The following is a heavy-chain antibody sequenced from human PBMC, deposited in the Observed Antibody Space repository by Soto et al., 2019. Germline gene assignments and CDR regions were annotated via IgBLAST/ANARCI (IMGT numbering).Heavy chain of an antibody. V-gene: IGHV1-69*12. D-gene: IGHD2-15*01. J-gene: IGHJ4*02. CDR3: ARESRYCSGGSCYFLPGIDY. CDR2: IIPIYGTA. Sequence: QVQLVQSGAEVKKPGSSVKVSCKASGGTFSSYAISWVRQSPGQGLEWMGGIIPIYGTANYAQKFQGRVTNTADESPSTAYMELRSLRSEDTAVYYCARESRYCSGGSCYFLPGIDYWGQGTLVTVSS. CDR1: GGTFSSYA.